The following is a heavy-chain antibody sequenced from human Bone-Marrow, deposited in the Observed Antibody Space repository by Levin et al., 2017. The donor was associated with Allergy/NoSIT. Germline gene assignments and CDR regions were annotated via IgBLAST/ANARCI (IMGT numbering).Heavy chain of an antibody. D-gene: IGHD3-10*01. V-gene: IGHV7-4-1*02. CDR3: ASDITVRGSKAMDV. CDR2: INTNNGNP. J-gene: IGHJ6*02. CDR1: GYTFTSYA. Sequence: ASVKVSYKASGYTFTSYAINWLRQAPGQGPEWMGWINTNNGNPRYAQGFTGRFVFSLDTSVSTANLQISSLKAEDTAVYYCASDITVRGSKAMDVWGQGTTVTVSS.